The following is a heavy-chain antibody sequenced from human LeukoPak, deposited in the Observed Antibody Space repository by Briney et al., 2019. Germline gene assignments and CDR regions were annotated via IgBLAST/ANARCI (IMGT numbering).Heavy chain of an antibody. J-gene: IGHJ4*02. CDR2: IYYSGST. CDR3: ARGGARVEPRPYYFDY. CDR1: GGSFSGYY. D-gene: IGHD1-1*01. V-gene: IGHV4-59*01. Sequence: PSETLSLTCAVYGGSFSGYYWSWIRQPPGKGLEWIGYIYYSGSTNYNPSLKSRVTISVDTSKSQFSLKLSSVTAADTAVYYCARGGARVEPRPYYFDYWGQGTLVTVSS.